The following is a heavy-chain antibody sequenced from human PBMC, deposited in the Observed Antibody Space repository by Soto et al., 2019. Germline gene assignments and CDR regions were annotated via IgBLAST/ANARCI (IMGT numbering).Heavy chain of an antibody. Sequence: EVQLVESGGGLVQPGGSLRLSCAASGFTFSSYWMSWVRQAPGKGLEWVANIKQDGSEKYYVDSVKGRFTISRDNAKNSLYLQMNSLRAEDTAVYYCARVGEDRAPVLRNWYYDFWSGYFYWGQGTLVTVSS. J-gene: IGHJ4*02. D-gene: IGHD3-3*01. CDR3: ARVGEDRAPVLRNWYYDFWSGYFY. CDR2: IKQDGSEK. CDR1: GFTFSSYW. V-gene: IGHV3-7*01.